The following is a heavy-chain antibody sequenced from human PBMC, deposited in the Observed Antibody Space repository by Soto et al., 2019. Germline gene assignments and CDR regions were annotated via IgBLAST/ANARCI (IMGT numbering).Heavy chain of an antibody. Sequence: SETLSLTCIVSGGSVSSGSYNWGWIRQPPGQGPEWIGYIHYSGSTNYNPSLKSRVTISVDTSKNQFSLKVNSVTAADTSVYYCARRYWTDHNFYVWFDLWGQGTLVTVSS. CDR3: ARRYWTDHNFYVWFDL. CDR1: GGSVSSGSYN. CDR2: IHYSGST. D-gene: IGHD3-16*01. V-gene: IGHV4-61*01. J-gene: IGHJ4*02.